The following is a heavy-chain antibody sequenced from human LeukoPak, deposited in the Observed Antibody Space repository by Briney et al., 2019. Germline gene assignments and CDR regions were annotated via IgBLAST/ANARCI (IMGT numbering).Heavy chain of an antibody. V-gene: IGHV3-20*04. D-gene: IGHD5-12*01. CDR2: INWNGGST. J-gene: IGHJ4*02. CDR3: AEDLVAHYFDY. Sequence: GGSLRLSCAASGFAFDDYGMSWVRQAPGKGLEWVSGINWNGGSTGYADSVKGRFTISRDNAKNSLYLQMNNLRVEDTAVYFCAEDLVAHYFDYWGQGTLVIVSS. CDR1: GFAFDDYG.